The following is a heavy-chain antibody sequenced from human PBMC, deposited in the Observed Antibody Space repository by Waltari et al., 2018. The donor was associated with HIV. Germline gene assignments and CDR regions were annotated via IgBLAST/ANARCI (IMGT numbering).Heavy chain of an antibody. J-gene: IGHJ4*02. CDR2: INLNSGDT. CDR3: ARDSYYYDSSGFFPDF. V-gene: IGHV1-2*02. CDR1: GYTFTAYY. Sequence: QVQLVQSGAKVKKPGASVKVSCKASGYTFTAYYMHWVRQAPGQGLEWMGRINLNSGDTNYGQKFQGRVTMTRDTSISTAYMELSRLRSDDTAVYYCARDSYYYDSSGFFPDFWGQGTLVTVSS. D-gene: IGHD3-22*01.